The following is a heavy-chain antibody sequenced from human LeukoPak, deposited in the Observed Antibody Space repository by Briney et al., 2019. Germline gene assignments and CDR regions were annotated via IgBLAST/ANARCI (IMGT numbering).Heavy chain of an antibody. CDR2: IKPDGSEK. J-gene: IGHJ3*02. CDR3: ARVGCSSTSCSLGDAFDI. D-gene: IGHD2-2*01. V-gene: IGHV3-7*01. Sequence: PGGSLRLSCAASGFTFSTYWMGWVRQAPGKGLEWVAKIKPDGSEKDHVDSVKGRFTISRDNARNSLYLQMNSLRAEDTAVYYCARVGCSSTSCSLGDAFDIWGQGTMVTVSS. CDR1: GFTFSTYW.